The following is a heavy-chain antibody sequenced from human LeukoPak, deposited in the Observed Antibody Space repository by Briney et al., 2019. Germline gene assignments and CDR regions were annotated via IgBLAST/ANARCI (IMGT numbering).Heavy chain of an antibody. J-gene: IGHJ4*02. CDR3: AKVVSVATRNFDY. V-gene: IGHV3-23*01. D-gene: IGHD5-24*01. CDR1: GFTFSSYA. Sequence: PGGSLRLSCAASGFTFSSYAMSWVRQAPGKGLEWVSAISGSGGSTYYADSVKGRFTISRDNSKNALYLQMNSLRAEDTAVYYCAKVVSVATRNFDYWGQGTLVTVSS. CDR2: ISGSGGST.